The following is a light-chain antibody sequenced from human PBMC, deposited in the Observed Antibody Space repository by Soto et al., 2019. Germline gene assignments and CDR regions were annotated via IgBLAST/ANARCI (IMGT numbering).Light chain of an antibody. CDR3: CSYRDTTTVV. V-gene: IGLV2-23*01. CDR1: SSDVGGYGY. J-gene: IGLJ2*01. CDR2: EDT. Sequence: QSALTQPASVSGSPGQSITLSCTGTSSDVGGYGYVSWYQQHPGKAPKLLIYEDTKRPSGVSDRFSGSKSGNTASLTISGLRAEDEADYHCCSYRDTTTVVFGGGTKLTVL.